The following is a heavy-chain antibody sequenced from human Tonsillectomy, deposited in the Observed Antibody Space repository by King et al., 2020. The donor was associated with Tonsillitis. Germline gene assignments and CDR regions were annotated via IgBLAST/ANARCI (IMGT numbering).Heavy chain of an antibody. CDR2: ISNDASHT. Sequence: VQLVESGGGVVQPGGSLRLSCAASGLTFSYYGMHWVRQTPGKGLEWVAVISNDASHTYFADSVRGRFTISRDNSKNTLYLQMNSLRTDDTAVYYCTKEKDTTGRVRYSFDSWGQGTLVIVSP. CDR1: GLTFSYYG. J-gene: IGHJ4*02. V-gene: IGHV3-30*18. CDR3: TKEKDTTGRVRYSFDS. D-gene: IGHD2/OR15-2a*01.